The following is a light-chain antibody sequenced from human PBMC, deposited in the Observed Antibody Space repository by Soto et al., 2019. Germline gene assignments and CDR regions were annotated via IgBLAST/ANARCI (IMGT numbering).Light chain of an antibody. CDR2: KAS. CDR3: QQAFSAEWT. V-gene: IGKV1-5*03. Sequence: MQMTRSPASRAGSVVCRGSITCRASQSISSWLAWYQQKPGKAPKLLIYKASSLESGVPSRFSGSGSGTEFPLTISSLQPEAFATYFRQQAFSAEWTFGQGTKVDIK. J-gene: IGKJ1*01. CDR1: QSISSW.